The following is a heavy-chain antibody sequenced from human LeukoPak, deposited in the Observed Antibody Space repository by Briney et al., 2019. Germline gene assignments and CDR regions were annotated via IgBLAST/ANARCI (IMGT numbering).Heavy chain of an antibody. J-gene: IGHJ6*03. V-gene: IGHV4-38-2*02. CDR3: ARVRSMNHANEGYYYMDV. CDR1: AYSISSGYY. Sequence: SETLSLTCTVSAYSISSGYYWGWIRQPPGKGLEWIGNIYHSGRTYYNPSLKSRVTLSVDTSKNQFSQKLSSVTATDTAVYYCARVRSMNHANEGYYYMDVWGKGTTVTVSS. CDR2: IYHSGRT. D-gene: IGHD1-14*01.